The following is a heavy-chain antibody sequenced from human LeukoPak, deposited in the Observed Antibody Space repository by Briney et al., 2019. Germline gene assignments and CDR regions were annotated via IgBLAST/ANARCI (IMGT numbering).Heavy chain of an antibody. CDR2: ISNEGSTK. Sequence: GRSLRLSCAASGFTFSSYGMHWVRQAPGKGLEWVAVISNEGSTKYYVDSVKGRFTISRDNSKNTLYLQMISLRAEDTAVYYCAKYLDGSGFVDYWGQRTLVTVSS. CDR3: AKYLDGSGFVDY. D-gene: IGHD6-19*01. CDR1: GFTFSSYG. V-gene: IGHV3-30*18. J-gene: IGHJ4*02.